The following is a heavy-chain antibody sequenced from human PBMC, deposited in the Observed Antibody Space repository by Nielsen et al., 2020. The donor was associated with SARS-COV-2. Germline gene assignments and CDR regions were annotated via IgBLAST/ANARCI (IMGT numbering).Heavy chain of an antibody. D-gene: IGHD4/OR15-4a*01. CDR1: GFTFDDYA. V-gene: IGHV3-9*01. CDR3: ARVGSYGDPEYLDY. J-gene: IGHJ4*02. Sequence: GGSLRLSCAASGFTFDDYAMHWVRQTPGKGLEWVSAISWNSGSIAYADSVKGRFTISRDNARNTLYLQMNSLRVEDTAVYYCARVGSYGDPEYLDYWGQGALVTVSS. CDR2: ISWNSGSI.